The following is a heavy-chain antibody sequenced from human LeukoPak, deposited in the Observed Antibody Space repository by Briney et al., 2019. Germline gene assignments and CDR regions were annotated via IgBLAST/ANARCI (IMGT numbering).Heavy chain of an antibody. V-gene: IGHV4-59*01. CDR2: IYYSGST. CDR1: GGSISSYY. J-gene: IGHJ6*02. D-gene: IGHD3-10*01. Sequence: PSETLSLTCTVSGGSISSYYWHWIRQPPGKGLEWIGYIYYSGSTNYNPSLKSRVTISVDTSKNQFSLKLSSVTAADTAVYYCARSARGAVNYYYYYGMDVWGQGTTVTVSS. CDR3: ARSARGAVNYYYYYGMDV.